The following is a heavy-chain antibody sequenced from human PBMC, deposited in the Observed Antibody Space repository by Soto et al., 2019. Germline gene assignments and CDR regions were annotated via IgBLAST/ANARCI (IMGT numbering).Heavy chain of an antibody. CDR1: GGTFSSYT. V-gene: IGHV1-69*02. J-gene: IGHJ4*02. CDR2: SIPILGIA. CDR3: AVEYCSSTSCYRDY. D-gene: IGHD2-2*02. Sequence: QVQLVQSGAEVKKPGSSVKVSCKASGGTFSSYTISWVRQAPGQGLEWMGRSIPILGIANYAQKFQGRVTITEDKSTSNASMELSRLRSKDTAVYYCAVEYCSSTSCYRDYWGQGTLVTVSS.